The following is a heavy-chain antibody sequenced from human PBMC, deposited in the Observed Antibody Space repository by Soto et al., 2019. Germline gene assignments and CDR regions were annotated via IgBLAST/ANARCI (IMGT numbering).Heavy chain of an antibody. J-gene: IGHJ5*02. CDR3: AKDRMPTVTPTINWFDP. D-gene: IGHD4-17*01. CDR2: ISGSGGST. Sequence: PGGSLRLSCAASGFTFSSYAMSWVRQAPGKGLEWVSAISGSGGSTYYADSVKGRFTISRDNSKNTLYLQMNSLRAEDTAVYYCAKDRMPTVTPTINWFDPWGQGTLVTVSS. CDR1: GFTFSSYA. V-gene: IGHV3-23*01.